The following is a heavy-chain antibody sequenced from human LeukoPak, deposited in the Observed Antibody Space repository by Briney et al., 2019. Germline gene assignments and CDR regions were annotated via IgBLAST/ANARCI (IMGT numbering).Heavy chain of an antibody. D-gene: IGHD3-10*01. Sequence: GGSLRLSCAASGFTFSSYEMNWVRQAPGKGLEWVSYISNSGSTIYYADSVKGRFTISRDNAKNSLFLQLNSLRAEDTAVYYCARKTYYYDSGSYSKSYYFDYWGQGTLVTVSS. V-gene: IGHV3-48*03. J-gene: IGHJ4*02. CDR2: ISNSGSTI. CDR3: ARKTYYYDSGSYSKSYYFDY. CDR1: GFTFSSYE.